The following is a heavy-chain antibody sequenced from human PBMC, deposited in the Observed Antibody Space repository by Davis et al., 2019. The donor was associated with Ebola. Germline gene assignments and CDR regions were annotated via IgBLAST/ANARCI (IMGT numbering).Heavy chain of an antibody. CDR3: AKDIRGYSYGLNY. Sequence: GESLKISCAASGFTFSSYSMNWVRQAPGKGLEWVSSISSSSSYIYYADSVKGRFTISRDNAKNSLYLQMNSLRAEDTALYYCAKDIRGYSYGLNYWGQGTLVTVSS. D-gene: IGHD5-18*01. V-gene: IGHV3-21*04. J-gene: IGHJ4*02. CDR2: ISSSSSYI. CDR1: GFTFSSYS.